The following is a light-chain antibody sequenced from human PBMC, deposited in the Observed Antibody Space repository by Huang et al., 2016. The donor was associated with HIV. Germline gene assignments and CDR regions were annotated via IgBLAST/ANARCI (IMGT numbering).Light chain of an antibody. Sequence: EVMLTQSPSILSLSLGGTGTISCKASQSVGSYVAWYQQRPGQSPRLLLYDTSNRAAGIPTRFSGSGSGTDFTLTISGLESGDLGVFYCQQRSTWPLTFGGGNKVA. CDR2: DTS. CDR1: QSVGSY. CDR3: QQRSTWPLT. V-gene: IGKV3-11*01. J-gene: IGKJ4*01.